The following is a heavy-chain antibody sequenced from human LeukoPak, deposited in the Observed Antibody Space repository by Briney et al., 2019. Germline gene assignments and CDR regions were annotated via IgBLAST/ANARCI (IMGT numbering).Heavy chain of an antibody. CDR3: ARERWGVVVTAIRARYYYYMDV. J-gene: IGHJ6*03. CDR2: IYYSGST. D-gene: IGHD2-21*02. CDR1: GDSISSNTYY. V-gene: IGHV4-39*07. Sequence: SETLSLTCTVSGDSISSNTYYWGWIRQPPGKGLEWIGNIYYSGSTYYNPSLKSRVTISVDTSKNQFSLKLSSVTAADTAVYYCARERWGVVVTAIRARYYYYMDVWGKGTTVTVSS.